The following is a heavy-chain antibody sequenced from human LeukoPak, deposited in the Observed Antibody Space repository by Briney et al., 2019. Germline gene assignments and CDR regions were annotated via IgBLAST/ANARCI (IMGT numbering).Heavy chain of an antibody. CDR2: ISYDGSNK. Sequence: PGGSLRLSCAASGFTFSSYGMHWVRQAPGKGLEWVAVISYDGSNKYYADSVKGRFTISRDNSKNTLYLQMNSLRAEDTAVYYCAKVYSSSWHEYYFDYWGQGTLVIVSS. D-gene: IGHD6-13*01. CDR1: GFTFSSYG. J-gene: IGHJ4*02. CDR3: AKVYSSSWHEYYFDY. V-gene: IGHV3-30*18.